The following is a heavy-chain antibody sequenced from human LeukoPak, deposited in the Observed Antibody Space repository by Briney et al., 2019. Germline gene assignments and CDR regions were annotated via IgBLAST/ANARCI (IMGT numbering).Heavy chain of an antibody. D-gene: IGHD3-9*01. J-gene: IGHJ4*02. CDR2: MSADGNNI. CDR3: ARGLRKLRYFDY. Sequence: GRSLRLSCAASGFTFSPYAMHWVRQPPGKGLEWVAVMSADGNNIYYADSVKGRFTISRDNSKNTLYLQMNSLRTEDAALYYCARGLRKLRYFDYWGRGTLVTVSS. V-gene: IGHV3-30-3*01. CDR1: GFTFSPYA.